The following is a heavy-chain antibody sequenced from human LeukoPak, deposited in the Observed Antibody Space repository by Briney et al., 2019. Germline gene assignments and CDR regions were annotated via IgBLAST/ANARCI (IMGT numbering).Heavy chain of an antibody. V-gene: IGHV3-7*05. Sequence: GGSLRLSCVASGFTFSSSWMSWVRQAPGKGLEWVANIKQDGSEKYCVDSVKGRFTISRDNAKNSLYLQMNSLRAEDTAVYYCARLGFVVPAVMFDYWGQGTLVTVSS. CDR2: IKQDGSEK. CDR1: GFTFSSSW. D-gene: IGHD2-2*01. CDR3: ARLGFVVPAVMFDY. J-gene: IGHJ4*02.